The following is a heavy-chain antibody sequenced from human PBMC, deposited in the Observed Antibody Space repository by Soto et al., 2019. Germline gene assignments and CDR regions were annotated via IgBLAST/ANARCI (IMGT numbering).Heavy chain of an antibody. CDR2: IYYSGST. D-gene: IGHD6-6*01. J-gene: IGHJ3*02. CDR1: GGSISSSSYY. V-gene: IGHV4-39*01. CDR3: ARRRGAAQNAFDI. Sequence: SETLSLTCTVSGGSISSSSYYWGWIRQPPGKGLEWIGSIYYSGSTYYNPSLKSRVTISVDTSKNQFSLKLSSVTAADTAVYYCARRRGAAQNAFDIWGQGTMVTVSS.